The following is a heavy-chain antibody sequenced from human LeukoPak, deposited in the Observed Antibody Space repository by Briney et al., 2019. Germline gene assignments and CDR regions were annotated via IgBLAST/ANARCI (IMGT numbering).Heavy chain of an antibody. V-gene: IGHV4-59*04. CDR2: VRYSGKT. CDR3: ARHYYDSSGSRRDYYFDY. Sequence: LRLSCAASGFTFSSYEMNWVRQPPGKGLEWIGSVRYSGKTYYTPSLKSRVTMSVDTSRSQFSLKLSSVTAADTAVYFCARHYYDSSGSRRDYYFDYWGPGTLVTVSS. J-gene: IGHJ4*02. D-gene: IGHD3-22*01. CDR1: GFTFSSYE.